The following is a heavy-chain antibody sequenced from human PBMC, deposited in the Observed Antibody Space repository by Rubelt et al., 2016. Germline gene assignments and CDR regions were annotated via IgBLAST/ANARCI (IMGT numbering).Heavy chain of an antibody. V-gene: IGHV3-23*01. D-gene: IGHD5-18*01. CDR3: VRGRYSYGPGEYYDYGLDV. Sequence: AMSWVRQAPGKGLEWVSAISGSGGSTYYADSVKGRFTISRDNSKNTLYLQLNSLRAEDTALYYCVRGRYSYGPGEYYDYGLDVWGQGTTVTVSS. CDR1: A. J-gene: IGHJ6*02. CDR2: ISGSGGST.